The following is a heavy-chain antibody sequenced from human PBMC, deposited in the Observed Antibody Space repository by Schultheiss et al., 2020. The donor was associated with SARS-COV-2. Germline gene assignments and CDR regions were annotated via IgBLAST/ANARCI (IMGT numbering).Heavy chain of an antibody. CDR2: TYYRSKWYH. J-gene: IGHJ3*02. CDR3: ARGQFLAFDI. CDR1: GDSISSNSVA. Sequence: SQTLSLTCDISGDSISSNSVAWNWIRQSPSRGLEWLGGTYYRSKWYHNYAVSVKSRITINPDTSKNQFSLQLDSVTPEDTALYYCARGQFLAFDIWGQGTMVTVSS. V-gene: IGHV6-1*01.